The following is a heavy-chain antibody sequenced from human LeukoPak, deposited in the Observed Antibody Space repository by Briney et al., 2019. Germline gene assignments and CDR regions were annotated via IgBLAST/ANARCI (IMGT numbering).Heavy chain of an antibody. D-gene: IGHD6-19*01. CDR1: GYTFTSYG. CDR2: ISAYNGNT. J-gene: IGHJ4*02. Sequence: ASVKVSCKASGYTFTSYGISWVRQAPGQGLEWMGWISAYNGNTNYAQKLQGRATITADESTSTAYMELSSLRSEDTAVYYCARGFGSGWYSIYYWGQGTLVTVSS. CDR3: ARGFGSGWYSIYY. V-gene: IGHV1-18*01.